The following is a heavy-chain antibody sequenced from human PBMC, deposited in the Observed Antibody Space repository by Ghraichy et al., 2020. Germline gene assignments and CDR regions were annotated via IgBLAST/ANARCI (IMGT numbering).Heavy chain of an antibody. CDR2: IYYSGST. Sequence: SETLSLTCTVSGGSVSSGSYYWNWIRQPPGKGLEWIGYIYYSGSTNYSPSLKSQVTISVDTSKNQFSLRLSSVTAADTAVYYCARGRYCSGGSCYYQNWLDPWGQGSLVTVSS. CDR1: GGSVSSGSYY. D-gene: IGHD2-15*01. V-gene: IGHV4-61*01. CDR3: ARGRYCSGGSCYYQNWLDP. J-gene: IGHJ5*02.